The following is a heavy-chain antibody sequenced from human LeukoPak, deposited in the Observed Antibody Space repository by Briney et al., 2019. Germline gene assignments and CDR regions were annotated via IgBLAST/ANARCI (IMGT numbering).Heavy chain of an antibody. V-gene: IGHV3-7*01. CDR3: ARDRRAGRYYYYYYMDV. J-gene: IGHJ6*03. CDR2: IKQDGSEK. Sequence: GGSLRLSCAASGFTFSSYWMSWVRQAPGKGLEWVANIKQDGSEKYYVDSVKGRFTISRDNAKNSLYLQMNSLRAEDTAVYYCARDRRAGRYYYYYYMDVWGKGTTVTVSS. CDR1: GFTFSSYW.